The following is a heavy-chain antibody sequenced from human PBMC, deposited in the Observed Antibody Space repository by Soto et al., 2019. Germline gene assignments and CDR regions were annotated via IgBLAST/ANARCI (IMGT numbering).Heavy chain of an antibody. J-gene: IGHJ4*02. D-gene: IGHD3-16*01. CDR2: ISYDGSNK. Sequence: QVQLVESGGGVVQPGRSLRLSCAASGFTFSSYGMHWVRQAPGKGLEWVAVISYDGSNKYYADSVKGRFTISRDNSKNPLYLQMNGLGAEDTGGYYLAKDLRGGGASHLWGQGTLVTVSS. CDR1: GFTFSSYG. V-gene: IGHV3-30*18. CDR3: AKDLRGGGASHL.